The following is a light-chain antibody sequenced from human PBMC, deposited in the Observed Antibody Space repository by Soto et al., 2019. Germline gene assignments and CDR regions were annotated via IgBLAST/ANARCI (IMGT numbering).Light chain of an antibody. CDR3: QTWDTGIVT. V-gene: IGLV4-69*01. Sequence: QPVLTQSPSASASLGASVKLTCTLSSGHSSYAIAWHQQQPEKGPRYLMKLNSDGSHNKGDGIPDRFSGSSSGAERYLTISSLQSEDEADYYCQTWDTGIVTFGGGTKLTVL. CDR1: SGHSSYA. J-gene: IGLJ3*02. CDR2: LNSDGSH.